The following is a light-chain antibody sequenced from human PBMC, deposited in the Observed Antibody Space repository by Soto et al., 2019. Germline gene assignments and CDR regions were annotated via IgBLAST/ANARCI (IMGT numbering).Light chain of an antibody. CDR3: QHHNHWPAT. CDR2: DSS. V-gene: IGKV3-15*01. J-gene: IGKJ4*01. CDR1: QSVSSD. Sequence: DIVLTQSPGTLSLSPGERATLSCRASQSVSSDLAWYQQKPGQTPRLLIYDSSTRATGVPARFSGSGSGTEFTLIISSLQSEDFAVYYCQHHNHWPATFGGGTKVDIK.